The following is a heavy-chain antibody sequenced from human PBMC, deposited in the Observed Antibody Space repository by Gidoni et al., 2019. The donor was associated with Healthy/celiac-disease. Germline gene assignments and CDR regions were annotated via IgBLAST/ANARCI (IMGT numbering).Heavy chain of an antibody. CDR2: INHSGRT. CDR3: ARGQYCSGGSCYHLGYYYYYGMDV. Sequence: QVQLQQWGAGLLKPSETLSLTCAVYGGSFSGYYWTWLRQPPGKGLEWIGEINHSGRTNYNPSLKSRVTISVDTSKNQFSLKLSSVTAADTAVYYCARGQYCSGGSCYHLGYYYYYGMDVWGQGTTVTVSS. D-gene: IGHD2-15*01. J-gene: IGHJ6*02. V-gene: IGHV4-34*01. CDR1: GGSFSGYY.